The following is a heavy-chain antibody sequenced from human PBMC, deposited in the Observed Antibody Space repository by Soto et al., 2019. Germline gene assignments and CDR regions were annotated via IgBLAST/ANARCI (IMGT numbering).Heavy chain of an antibody. Sequence: SETLSLTCAVSGYSITNVNWWAWIRQPPGKGLEWIGYIFHSGTTHYNPSLKSRVTISVDTSKNQFSLKVGSLTAADTAVYYCARSPHIQLWSYPSDYWGQGTLVTVSS. CDR2: IFHSGTT. J-gene: IGHJ4*02. CDR3: ARSPHIQLWSYPSDY. CDR1: GYSITNVNW. V-gene: IGHV4-28*01. D-gene: IGHD3-10*01.